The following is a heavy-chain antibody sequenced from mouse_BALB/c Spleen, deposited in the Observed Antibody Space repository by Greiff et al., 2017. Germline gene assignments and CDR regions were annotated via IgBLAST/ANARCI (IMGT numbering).Heavy chain of an antibody. CDR2: IYPGSGST. CDR1: GYTFTDYV. V-gene: IGHV1-77*01. J-gene: IGHJ2*01. D-gene: IGHD2-14*01. Sequence: QVHVKQSGPELVKPGASVKMSCKASGYTFTDYVISWVKQRTGQGLEWIGEIYPGSGSTYYNEKFKGKATLTADKSSNTAYMQLSSLTSEDSAVYFCARVDRYDGVDYWGQGTTLTGSS. CDR3: ARVDRYDGVDY.